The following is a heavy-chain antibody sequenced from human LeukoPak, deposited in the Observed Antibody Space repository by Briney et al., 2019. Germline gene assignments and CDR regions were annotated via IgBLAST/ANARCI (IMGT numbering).Heavy chain of an antibody. D-gene: IGHD3-22*01. CDR1: GGSINTTY. CDR3: ARYSGYYYYFDY. J-gene: IGHJ4*02. Sequence: SETLSLTCSVSGGSINTTYWSWIRQPPGKGLEWIGNIHYSGSTNYNSSLKSRVTISVDRSKNQFSLKLSSVTAADTAVYYCARYSGYYYYFDYWGQGTLVTVSS. V-gene: IGHV4-59*12. CDR2: IHYSGST.